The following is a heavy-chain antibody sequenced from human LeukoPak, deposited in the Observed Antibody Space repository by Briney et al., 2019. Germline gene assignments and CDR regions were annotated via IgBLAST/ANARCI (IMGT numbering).Heavy chain of an antibody. CDR3: ATSRYCSGGDRYSLAFDI. J-gene: IGHJ3*02. CDR2: TSRTGSTT. CDR1: GFTFSNYF. Sequence: SGRSLRLSCAASGFTFSNYFMHWVRQAPGKGLEYVSATSRTGSTTYYTNSVKGRFTISRDNSKNTLYLQMGGLRAEDMAVYYCATSRYCSGGDRYSLAFDIWGQGTMVTVSS. D-gene: IGHD2-15*01. V-gene: IGHV3-64*01.